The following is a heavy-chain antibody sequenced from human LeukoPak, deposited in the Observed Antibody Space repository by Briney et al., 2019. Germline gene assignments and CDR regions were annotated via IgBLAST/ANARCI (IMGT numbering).Heavy chain of an antibody. CDR2: IYYSGST. CDR3: ARDRGWVTDY. J-gene: IGHJ4*02. D-gene: IGHD4-23*01. CDR1: GGSISSYY. V-gene: IGHV4-59*01. Sequence: SETLSLTCTVSGGSISSYYWSWIRQPPGKRLEWIGYIYYSGSTNYNPSLKSRVTISVDTSKNQFSLKLSSVTAADTAVYYCARDRGWVTDYWGQGTLVTVSS.